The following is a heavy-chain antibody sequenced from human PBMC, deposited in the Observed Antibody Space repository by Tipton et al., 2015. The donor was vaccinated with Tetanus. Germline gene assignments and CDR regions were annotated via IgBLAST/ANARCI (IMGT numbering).Heavy chain of an antibody. Sequence: TLSLTCTVSGGSINSYYWSWLRRPPGKALEWIGYIYFSGHTKYSPSLKSRVTMSVDTSMNQVSLNLTSVTAADSAVYYCARGGIAAAGGGLDYWGQGTLVTVSS. CDR1: GGSINSYY. CDR3: ARGGIAAAGGGLDY. CDR2: IYFSGHT. J-gene: IGHJ4*02. D-gene: IGHD6-13*01. V-gene: IGHV4-59*01.